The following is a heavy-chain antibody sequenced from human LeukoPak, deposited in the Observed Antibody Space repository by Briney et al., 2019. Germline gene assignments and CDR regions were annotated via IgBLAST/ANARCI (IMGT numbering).Heavy chain of an antibody. CDR1: GFTFRIFW. CDR2: INSDGSST. Sequence: RGSLRLSCATSGFTFRIFWMHWVRQVPGKGLVWVSRINSDGSSTSYADSVKGRFTISRDNAKNTLYLQMNSLRVEDTAIYYCARKPAPADWGQGTLVTVSS. CDR3: ARKPAPAD. J-gene: IGHJ4*01. V-gene: IGHV3-74*01. D-gene: IGHD6-25*01.